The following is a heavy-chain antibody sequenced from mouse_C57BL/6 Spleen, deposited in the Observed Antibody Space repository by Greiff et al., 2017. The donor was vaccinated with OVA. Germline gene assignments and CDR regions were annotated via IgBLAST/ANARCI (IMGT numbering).Heavy chain of an antibody. D-gene: IGHD1-1*01. Sequence: QVQLQQPGTELVKPGASVKLSCKASGYTFTSYWMHWVKQRPGQGLEWIGNINPSNGGTNYNEKFKSKATLTVDKSSSTAYMQLSSLTSEDSAVYYCARSPPITTVVAGDFDYWGQGTTLTVSS. J-gene: IGHJ2*01. CDR1: GYTFTSYW. V-gene: IGHV1-53*01. CDR3: ARSPPITTVVAGDFDY. CDR2: INPSNGGT.